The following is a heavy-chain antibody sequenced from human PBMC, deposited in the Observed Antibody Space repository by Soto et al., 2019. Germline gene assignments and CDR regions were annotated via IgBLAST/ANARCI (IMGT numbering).Heavy chain of an antibody. CDR1: GFSFGNSP. CDR2: ITEAGGGI. V-gene: IGHV3-23*01. J-gene: IGHJ4*02. CDR3: ARVAY. Sequence: PGGSLRLSCVASGFSFGNSPMSWVRQAPGRGLEWVSAITEAGGGIYYATSVKGRFVVSRDNSKNTLFLEMNNLRVDDTATYYCARVAYWGPGTQVTVSS.